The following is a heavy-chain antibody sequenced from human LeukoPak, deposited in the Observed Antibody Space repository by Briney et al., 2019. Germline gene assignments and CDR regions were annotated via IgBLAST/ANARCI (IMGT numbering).Heavy chain of an antibody. CDR2: ISRSGGTT. D-gene: IGHD1-1*01. CDR3: AKDLNWNKYFQH. CDR1: GFTFSNYD. J-gene: IGHJ1*01. V-gene: IGHV3-23*01. Sequence: GGSLRLSCAASGFTFSNYDMSWVRQAPGKGLEWVSAISRSGGTTYYGDSVKGRFTISRDNSKNTLSLQMNSLRAEDTAVYYCAKDLNWNKYFQHWGQGTLVTVSS.